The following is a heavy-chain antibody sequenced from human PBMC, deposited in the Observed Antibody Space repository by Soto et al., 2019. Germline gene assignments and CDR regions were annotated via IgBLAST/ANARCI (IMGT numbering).Heavy chain of an antibody. V-gene: IGHV3-23*01. CDR2: ITDSGGRT. CDR1: GFPFSSYA. D-gene: IGHD2-2*01. J-gene: IGHJ4*02. Sequence: GGSLRLSCATSGFPFSSYAMKWVRQAPGKGLEWVSSITDSGGRTYYADSVKGRFTISRDNSRNTQYLQMNSLRAEDTAVYYCAKTSPSKYWGQGTLVTVS. CDR3: AKTSPSKY.